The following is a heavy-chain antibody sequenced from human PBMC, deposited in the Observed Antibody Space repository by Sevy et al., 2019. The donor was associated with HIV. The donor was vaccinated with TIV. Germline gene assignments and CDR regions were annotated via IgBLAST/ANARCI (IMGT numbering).Heavy chain of an antibody. J-gene: IGHJ5*02. D-gene: IGHD3-9*01. CDR1: GDSFTSYW. Sequence: GESLKISCKGSGDSFTSYWIGWVRQMPGKGLEWMAIIYPVNSGTIYNPSFQGQVTISADKSISTVYLQWSSLKASDTAMYYCARRKYYDTYFDPWGQGTLVTVSS. CDR2: IYPVNSGT. V-gene: IGHV5-51*01. CDR3: ARRKYYDTYFDP.